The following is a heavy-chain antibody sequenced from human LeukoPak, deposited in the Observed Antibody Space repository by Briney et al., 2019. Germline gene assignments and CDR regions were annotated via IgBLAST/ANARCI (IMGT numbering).Heavy chain of an antibody. J-gene: IGHJ5*02. CDR1: GFTFSSYS. CDR2: IISGSNNI. CDR3: ARRGS. Sequence: GGSLRLSCAASGFTFSSYSMSWVRQAPGGGRGWVSYIISGSNNIYYADSVKGRFTISRDDAKNSQYPQMNSLGAEDTAVYYCARRGSWGQGTLVTVSS. V-gene: IGHV3-48*01.